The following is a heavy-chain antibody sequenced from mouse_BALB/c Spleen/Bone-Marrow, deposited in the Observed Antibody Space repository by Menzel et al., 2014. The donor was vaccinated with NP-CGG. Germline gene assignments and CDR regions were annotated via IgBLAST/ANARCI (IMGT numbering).Heavy chain of an antibody. CDR3: ARGDDYLYYAMDY. Sequence: EVQLQQSGPELVKPGASVKVSCKASGYSFTDYNMYWVKQSHGKSLEWIGYIDPYNGGNTYNQKFKGKATLTVDESSSTAFMHLNSLTSEDSAVYYCARGDDYLYYAMDYWGQGTSVTVSS. CDR2: IDPYNGGN. D-gene: IGHD2-4*01. V-gene: IGHV1S135*01. CDR1: GYSFTDYN. J-gene: IGHJ4*01.